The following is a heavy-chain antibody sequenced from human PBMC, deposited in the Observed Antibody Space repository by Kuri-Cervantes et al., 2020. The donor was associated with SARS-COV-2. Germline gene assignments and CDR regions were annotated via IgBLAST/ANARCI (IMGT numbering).Heavy chain of an antibody. CDR1: GFTFKNYG. J-gene: IGHJ6*02. V-gene: IGHV3-30*03. D-gene: IGHD2-2*02. CDR2: ISYDGSYK. CDR3: ARGYCSSTSCYTDYYYGMDV. Sequence: GGSLRLSCAVSGFTFKNYGMHWVRQAPGKGLEWLALISYDGSYKDYADSVKGRMTISRDNSKNTLYLQMNSLRAEDTAVYYCARGYCSSTSCYTDYYYGMDVWGQGTTVTVSS.